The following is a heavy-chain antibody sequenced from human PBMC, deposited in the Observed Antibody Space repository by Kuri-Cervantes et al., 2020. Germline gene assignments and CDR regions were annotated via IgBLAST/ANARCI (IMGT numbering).Heavy chain of an antibody. CDR1: GFSFSSYG. Sequence: GGSLRLSCAASGFSFSSYGMHWVRQAPGKGLEWVAFIRYDGSNKYYADSVKGRFTISRDDAKNSLYLQMNSLRAEDTAVYYCAKGHLRHCSSTSCSDAFDIWGQGTMVTVSS. CDR3: AKGHLRHCSSTSCSDAFDI. J-gene: IGHJ3*02. V-gene: IGHV3-30*02. CDR2: IRYDGSNK. D-gene: IGHD2-2*01.